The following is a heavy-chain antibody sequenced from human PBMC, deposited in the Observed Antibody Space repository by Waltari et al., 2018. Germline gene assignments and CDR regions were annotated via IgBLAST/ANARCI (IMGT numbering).Heavy chain of an antibody. V-gene: IGHV4-39*07. Sequence: QLQLQESGPGLVKPSETLSLTCTVSGGSISSSSYYWGWIRQPPGKGLEWIVSIYYSGSTYYNPSLKSRVTISVDTSKNQFSLKLSSVTAADTAVYYCARVLSGYSSSSVRGWFDPWGQGTLVTVSS. J-gene: IGHJ5*02. CDR1: GGSISSSSYY. CDR3: ARVLSGYSSSSVRGWFDP. D-gene: IGHD6-6*01. CDR2: IYYSGST.